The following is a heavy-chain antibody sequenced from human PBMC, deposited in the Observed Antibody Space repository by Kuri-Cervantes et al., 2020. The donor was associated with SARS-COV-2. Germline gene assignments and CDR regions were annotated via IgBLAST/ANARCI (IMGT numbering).Heavy chain of an antibody. Sequence: GGSLRLSCAVSGFTFSNYAMNWVRQAPGKGLEWVSSISSSSTIYYADSVKGRFTISRDNSKNTLYLQMNSLRAEDTAVYYCARECTLDCLDAFDIWGQGTMVTVSS. D-gene: IGHD1-1*01. J-gene: IGHJ3*02. CDR3: ARECTLDCLDAFDI. CDR2: ISSSSTI. V-gene: IGHV3-69-1*01. CDR1: GFTFSNYA.